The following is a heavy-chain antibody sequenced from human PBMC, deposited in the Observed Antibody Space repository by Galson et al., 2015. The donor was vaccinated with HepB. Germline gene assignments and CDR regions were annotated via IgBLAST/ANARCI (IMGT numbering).Heavy chain of an antibody. CDR2: ISSSGGTI. V-gene: IGHV3-48*03. Sequence: SLRLSCAASGFIFSTYEMTWVRQAPGKGLEWISYISSSGGTIYYADSVKGRFTISRDNARNSLYLQMNSLRAEDTAVYFCARAGEVAVAGMGYDDYYYGMDVWGQGTTVTVSS. CDR3: ARAGEVAVAGMGYDDYYYGMDV. CDR1: GFIFSTYE. J-gene: IGHJ6*02. D-gene: IGHD6-19*01.